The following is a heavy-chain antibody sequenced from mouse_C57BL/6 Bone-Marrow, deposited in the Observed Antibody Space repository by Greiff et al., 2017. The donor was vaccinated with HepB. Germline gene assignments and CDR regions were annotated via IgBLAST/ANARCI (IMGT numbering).Heavy chain of an antibody. CDR3: AREGGGFAY. Sequence: DVKLVESGGGLVKPGGSLKLSCAASGFTFSSYAMSWVRQTPEKRLEWVATISAGGSYTYYPDNVKGRFTISRDNAKNNLYLQMSHLKSEDTAMYYCAREGGGFAYWGQGTLVTVSA. CDR1: GFTFSSYA. V-gene: IGHV5-4*01. CDR2: ISAGGSYT. J-gene: IGHJ3*01.